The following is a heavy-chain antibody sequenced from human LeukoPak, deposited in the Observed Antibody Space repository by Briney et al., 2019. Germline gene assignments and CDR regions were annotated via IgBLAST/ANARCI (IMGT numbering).Heavy chain of an antibody. Sequence: PSQTLSLTCTVSGGSISSGGYYWSWIRQPPGKGLEWIGYIYYSGSTYYNPSLKSRVTISVDTSKNQFSLKLSSVTAADTAVYYCARVVYYGSGSPRVSYYFDYWGQGTLVTVSS. CDR1: GGSISSGGYY. V-gene: IGHV4-30-4*08. J-gene: IGHJ4*02. D-gene: IGHD3-10*01. CDR3: ARVVYYGSGSPRVSYYFDY. CDR2: IYYSGST.